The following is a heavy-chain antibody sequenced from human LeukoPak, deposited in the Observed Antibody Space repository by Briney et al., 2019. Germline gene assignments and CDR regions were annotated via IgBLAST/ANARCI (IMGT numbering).Heavy chain of an antibody. V-gene: IGHV3-23*01. CDR1: GSTFSSYA. J-gene: IGHJ3*02. CDR3: AKREGYDSSGPGDI. Sequence: GGSLRLSCAASGSTFSSYAMSWVRQAPGKGLEWVSAISGSGGSTYYADSVKGRFTISRDNSKNTLYLQMNSLRAEDTAVYYCAKREGYDSSGPGDIWGQGTMVTVSS. CDR2: ISGSGGST. D-gene: IGHD3-22*01.